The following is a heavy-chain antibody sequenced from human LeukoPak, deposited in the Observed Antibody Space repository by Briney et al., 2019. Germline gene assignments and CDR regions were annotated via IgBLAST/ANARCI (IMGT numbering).Heavy chain of an antibody. J-gene: IGHJ2*01. Sequence: GGSLQISCKGSGYRFTSYWIGWVRQMPGKGLEWMGIIYPGDSDTRYSPSFQGQVTISADKSISSAYLQGSSLKASDTAMFYCVRLYSDYGFAAGYIDLWGRGTLVTVSS. CDR3: VRLYSDYGFAAGYIDL. CDR2: IYPGDSDT. CDR1: GYRFTSYW. D-gene: IGHD4-17*01. V-gene: IGHV5-51*01.